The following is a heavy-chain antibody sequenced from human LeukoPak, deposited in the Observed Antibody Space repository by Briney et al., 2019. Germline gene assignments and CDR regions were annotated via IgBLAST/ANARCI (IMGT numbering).Heavy chain of an antibody. V-gene: IGHV1-46*01. CDR1: GYTFTSYY. CDR2: INPSGGST. D-gene: IGHD4-17*01. J-gene: IGHJ4*02. Sequence: ASVKVSCKASGYTFTSYYMHWVRQAPGQGLEWMGIINPSGGSTSYAQKFQGRVTMTRDASTSTVYMEMSSLSSEDTAVYYCARDLSPLYYGDYDDGVMDYWGQGTLVTVSS. CDR3: ARDLSPLYYGDYDDGVMDY.